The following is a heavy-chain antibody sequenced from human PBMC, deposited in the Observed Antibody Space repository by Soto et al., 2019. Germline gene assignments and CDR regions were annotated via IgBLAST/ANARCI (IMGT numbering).Heavy chain of an antibody. J-gene: IGHJ6*02. V-gene: IGHV1-3*01. D-gene: IGHD4-4*01. Sequence: QVQVVQSGTEVKKPGASVKVSCKASGYTFTNYAMHWVRRAPGQRLEWMGWINAGNGDTKYSQYFQGRVSISRDASASTAYMELSGLRSEDTAVYYCARGPSSTVTPRYPYYGMDVWGQGTTVTVSS. CDR3: ARGPSSTVTPRYPYYGMDV. CDR1: GYTFTNYA. CDR2: INAGNGDT.